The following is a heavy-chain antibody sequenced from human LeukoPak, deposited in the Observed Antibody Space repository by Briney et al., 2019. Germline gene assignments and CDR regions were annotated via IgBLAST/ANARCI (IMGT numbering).Heavy chain of an antibody. J-gene: IGHJ4*02. CDR2: ISGSGGST. Sequence: GGSLRLSCAASGFTFSNYGMSWVRQAPGKGLEWVSTISGSGGSTNSADSLQGRFTISRDNSKNTLYLQMNSLRAADTAIYYRAKIYTSAWDEEPIEHWGQGILVTVSS. CDR1: GFTFSNYG. D-gene: IGHD6-19*01. CDR3: AKIYTSAWDEEPIEH. V-gene: IGHV3-23*01.